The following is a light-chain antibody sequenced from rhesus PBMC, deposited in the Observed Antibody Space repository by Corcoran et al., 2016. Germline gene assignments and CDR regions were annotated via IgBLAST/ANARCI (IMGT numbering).Light chain of an antibody. V-gene: IGLV2-38*01. J-gene: IGLJ1*01. CDR2: AVT. Sequence: QSALTQPPSVSKSLGQPVTISCTGTSSDVGGHDYVSWYQQSPGKAPKLLIYAVTERPSGVSNRFSASKSGNTASLTISGLQPEDEADYYCCSYRTGSTFIFGGGTRLTVL. CDR3: CSYRTGSTFI. CDR1: SSDVGGHDY.